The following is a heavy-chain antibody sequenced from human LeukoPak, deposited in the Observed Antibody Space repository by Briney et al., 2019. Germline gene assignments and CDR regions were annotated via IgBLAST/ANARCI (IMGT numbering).Heavy chain of an antibody. Sequence: ASVKVSCKASGYTFTGYYMHWVRQAPGQGLEWMGWIKPNSGGTNYAQKFQGRVTMTRDTSISTAYMELSRLRSDDTAVYYCARALYCTNGVCYTGFDYWGQGTLVTVSS. CDR3: ARALYCTNGVCYTGFDY. V-gene: IGHV1-2*02. J-gene: IGHJ4*02. CDR2: IKPNSGGT. CDR1: GYTFTGYY. D-gene: IGHD2-8*01.